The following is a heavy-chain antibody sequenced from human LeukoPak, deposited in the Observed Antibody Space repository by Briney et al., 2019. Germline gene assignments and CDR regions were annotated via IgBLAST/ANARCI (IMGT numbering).Heavy chain of an antibody. CDR2: YHIGNT. CDR1: GVSIRGDTYY. CDR3: ARLWDSTGLYFYYYMDV. D-gene: IGHD6-19*01. Sequence: SETLSLTCTVSGVSIRGDTYYWGWLRQPPGKGLARIGNYHIGNTYYNPTLKSRVTISEDTSKNQFSLRVNSVTAADTAVYYCARLWDSTGLYFYYYMDVWGEGTTVTVSS. J-gene: IGHJ6*03. V-gene: IGHV4-39*01.